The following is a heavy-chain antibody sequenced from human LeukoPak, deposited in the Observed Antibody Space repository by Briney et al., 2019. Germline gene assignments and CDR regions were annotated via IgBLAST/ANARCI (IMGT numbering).Heavy chain of an antibody. J-gene: IGHJ5*02. V-gene: IGHV4-34*01. CDR1: GGSFSGYY. D-gene: IGHD2-15*01. Sequence: SETLSLTCAVYGGSFSGYYWSWLRQPPGKGLEWIGEINHSGSTDYNPSLKSRVTISVDTSKNQFSLKLSSVTAADTAVYYCARGYCSGGSCFLEHNWFDPWGQGTLVTVSS. CDR3: ARGYCSGGSCFLEHNWFDP. CDR2: INHSGST.